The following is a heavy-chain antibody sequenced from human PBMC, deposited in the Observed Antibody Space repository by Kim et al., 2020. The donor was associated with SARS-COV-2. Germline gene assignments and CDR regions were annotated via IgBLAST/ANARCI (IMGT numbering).Heavy chain of an antibody. V-gene: IGHV3-9*01. D-gene: IGHD3-10*01. CDR3: AKGLYYYGSGRDGMDV. CDR1: GFTFDDYA. Sequence: GGSLRLSCAASGFTFDDYAMHWVRQAPGKGLEWVSGISWNSGSIGYADSVKGRFTISRDNAKNSLYLQMNSLRAEDTALYYCAKGLYYYGSGRDGMDVWGQGTTVTVSS. J-gene: IGHJ6*02. CDR2: ISWNSGSI.